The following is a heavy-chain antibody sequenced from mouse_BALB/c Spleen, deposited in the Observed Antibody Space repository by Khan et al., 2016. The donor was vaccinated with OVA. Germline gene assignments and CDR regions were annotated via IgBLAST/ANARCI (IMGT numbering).Heavy chain of an antibody. CDR2: INTETGEP. CDR3: ARKTTTAPDYAMDY. V-gene: IGHV9-2-1*01. D-gene: IGHD1-2*01. CDR1: GYTFTDYS. J-gene: IGHJ4*01. Sequence: QIQLVQSGPELKKPGETVKISCKASGYTFTDYSMHWVKQAPGKGLKWMGWINTETGEPTYADDFKGRFAFSLETSASTAYLQINNLKNEDTATYFCARKTTTAPDYAMDYGGQGTSGTVAS.